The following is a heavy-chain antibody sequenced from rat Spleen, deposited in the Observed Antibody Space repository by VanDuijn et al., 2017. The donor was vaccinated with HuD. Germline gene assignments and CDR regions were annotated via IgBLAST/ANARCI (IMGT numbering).Heavy chain of an antibody. CDR3: TTENYWFAY. CDR1: GFTFTNYW. CDR2: ITNTGDYT. D-gene: IGHD1-10*01. J-gene: IGHJ3*01. Sequence: EVQLVESGGGLVQPGRSLKLSCVASGFTFTNYWMTWIRQTPGKGLEWVASITNTGDYTYYPDPVKGRFTISRDNARSTLYLQLNSLRSEDTATYYCTTENYWFAYWGQGTLVTVSS. V-gene: IGHV5-31*01.